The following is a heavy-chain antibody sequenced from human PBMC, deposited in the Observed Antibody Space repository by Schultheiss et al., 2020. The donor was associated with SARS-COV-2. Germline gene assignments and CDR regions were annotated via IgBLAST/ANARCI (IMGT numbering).Heavy chain of an antibody. J-gene: IGHJ4*02. V-gene: IGHV3-33*03. CDR3: TTDTITIFEDY. D-gene: IGHD3-3*01. Sequence: GGSLRLSCAASGFTFSSYGMHWVRQAPGKGLEWVAVIWYDGSNKYYADSVKGRFTISRDNAKNSLYLQMNSLKTEDTAVYYCTTDTITIFEDYWGQGTLVTVSS. CDR1: GFTFSSYG. CDR2: IWYDGSNK.